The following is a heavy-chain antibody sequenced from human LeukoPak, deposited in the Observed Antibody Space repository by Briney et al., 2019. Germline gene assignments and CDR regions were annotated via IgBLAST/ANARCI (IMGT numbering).Heavy chain of an antibody. CDR3: ARDCSSTCCYWWGFDY. CDR2: IYTSGST. Sequence: SETLSLTCTVSGGSISSYYWSWIRQPAGKGLEWIGRIYTSGSTNYNPSLKSRVTMSVDTSKNQFSLKLSSVTAADTAVYYCARDCSSTCCYWWGFDYWGQGTLVTVSS. CDR1: GGSISSYY. D-gene: IGHD2-2*01. J-gene: IGHJ4*02. V-gene: IGHV4-4*07.